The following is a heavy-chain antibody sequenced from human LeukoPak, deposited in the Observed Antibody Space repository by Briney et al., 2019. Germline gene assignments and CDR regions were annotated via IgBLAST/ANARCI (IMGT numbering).Heavy chain of an antibody. CDR1: GDSVSSSSAA. V-gene: IGHV6-1*01. Sequence: TSQTLSLTCAISGDSVSSSSAAWKWIRQSPSRGLEWQGRTYYRSKWFNDYAVSVRSRITINPDTSKNQFSLQLNSVTPEDTSVYYCARLVGGPPDYWGQGTLVTVSS. CDR2: TYYRSKWFN. CDR3: ARLVGGPPDY. D-gene: IGHD6-19*01. J-gene: IGHJ4*02.